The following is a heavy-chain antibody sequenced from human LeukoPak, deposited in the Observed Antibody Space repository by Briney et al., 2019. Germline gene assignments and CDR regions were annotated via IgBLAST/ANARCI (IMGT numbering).Heavy chain of an antibody. V-gene: IGHV3-30*18. Sequence: GSLRLSCAGSGFTFSSYWMSWVRQAPGKGLEWVAVISYDGSNKYYADSVKGRFTISRDNSKNTLYLQMNSLRAEDTAVYYCAKSPPTYYYGSGSYAHNWFDPWGQGTLVTVSS. D-gene: IGHD3-10*01. CDR2: ISYDGSNK. CDR3: AKSPPTYYYGSGSYAHNWFDP. CDR1: GFTFSSYW. J-gene: IGHJ5*02.